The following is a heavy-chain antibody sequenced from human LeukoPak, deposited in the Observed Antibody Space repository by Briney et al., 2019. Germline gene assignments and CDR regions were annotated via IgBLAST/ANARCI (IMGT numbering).Heavy chain of an antibody. CDR3: AKADCSTTSCYFDP. CDR1: GFTFSTYG. Sequence: GGSLRLSCAASGFTFSTYGMHWVRQAPGKGLKWVAVMSFDGSDKYYADSVKGRFTISRDNSKNTLYLQMNSLRAEDTAVYYCAKADCSTTSCYFDPWGQGTLVTVSS. D-gene: IGHD2-2*01. V-gene: IGHV3-30*18. CDR2: MSFDGSDK. J-gene: IGHJ5*02.